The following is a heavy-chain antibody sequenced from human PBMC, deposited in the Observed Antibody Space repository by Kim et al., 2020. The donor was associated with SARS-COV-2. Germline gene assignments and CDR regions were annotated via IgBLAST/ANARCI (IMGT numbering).Heavy chain of an antibody. CDR3: TRGGRPGVRTDY. CDR1: GFTFSSQS. J-gene: IGHJ4*02. D-gene: IGHD1-1*01. Sequence: GGSLRLSCAASGFTFSSQSMNWVRQAPGKGLEWVSSISAASDYIFYADSVKGRFTISRDNAKRSLFLQMNSLRADDTALYYCTRGGRPGVRTDYWGQGTLVAVSS. V-gene: IGHV3-21*01. CDR2: ISAASDYI.